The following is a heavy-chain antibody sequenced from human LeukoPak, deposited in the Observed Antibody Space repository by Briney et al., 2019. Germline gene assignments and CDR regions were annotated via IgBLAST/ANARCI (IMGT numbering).Heavy chain of an antibody. CDR1: GGSISSGDYY. V-gene: IGHV4-30-4*08. D-gene: IGHD2-8*01. Sequence: SPTLSLTCTVSGGSISSGDYYWSWIRQPPGKGLEWIGYIYYSGSTYYNPSLKSRVTISVDTSKNQFSLKLSSVTAADTAVYYCARVVLAGDAFDIWGQGTMVTVSS. J-gene: IGHJ3*02. CDR3: ARVVLAGDAFDI. CDR2: IYYSGST.